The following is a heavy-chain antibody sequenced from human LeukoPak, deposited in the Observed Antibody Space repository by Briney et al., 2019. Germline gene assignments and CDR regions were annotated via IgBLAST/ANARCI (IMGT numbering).Heavy chain of an antibody. CDR3: AKDYQIVVATTYFFDY. CDR2: ISYDGTNK. V-gene: IGHV3-30*18. J-gene: IGHJ4*02. D-gene: IGHD1-26*01. CDR1: GFTFSSYG. Sequence: GRSLRLSCAASGFTFSSYGMHWVRQAPGKGLEWVAVISYDGTNKFYADSVKGRFTISRDTSKNTLYLQMNSLRAEDTAVYYCAKDYQIVVATTYFFDYWGQGTLVTVSS.